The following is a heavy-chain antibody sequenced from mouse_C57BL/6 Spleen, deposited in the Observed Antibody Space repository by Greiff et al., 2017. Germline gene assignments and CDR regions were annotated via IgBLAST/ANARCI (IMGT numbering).Heavy chain of an antibody. J-gene: IGHJ2*01. Sequence: QVQLQQPGAELVMPGASVKLSCKASGYTFTSYWMHWVKQRPGQGLEWIGEIDPSDSYTNYNQKFKGKSTLTVDKSSSTAYMQLSSLTSEDSAVYYCARTGANCDRYYFDYWGQGTTLTVSS. CDR3: ARTGANCDRYYFDY. D-gene: IGHD4-1*01. CDR2: IDPSDSYT. CDR1: GYTFTSYW. V-gene: IGHV1-69*01.